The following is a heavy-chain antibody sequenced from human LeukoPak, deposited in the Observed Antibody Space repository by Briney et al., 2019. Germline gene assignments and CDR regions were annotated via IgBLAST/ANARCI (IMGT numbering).Heavy chain of an antibody. CDR1: GLSFSSYG. V-gene: IGHV3-33*06. CDR3: AKGHGDYTANYFDY. D-gene: IGHD4-17*01. Sequence: GGSLRLSCPASGLSFSSYGMHWVGQAPGKGLEWVASLWYDGINKYYADYVKGRFTISRANSKNTLYLQMNSLRGDDTAIYYCAKGHGDYTANYFDYWGQGTLVTVSS. CDR2: LWYDGINK. J-gene: IGHJ4*02.